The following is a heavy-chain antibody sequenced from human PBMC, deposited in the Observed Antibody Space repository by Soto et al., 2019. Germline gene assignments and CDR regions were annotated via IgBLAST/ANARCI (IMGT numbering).Heavy chain of an antibody. J-gene: IGHJ3*01. D-gene: IGHD3-9*01. CDR2: ISSSSSNI. Sequence: EVQLVESGGGLVLPGGSLRLSCAASGFTFSSYSMNWVRQAPGKGLVWVSYISSSSSNIYYADSVKGRFTISRDNAKNALDLQMNSLRAEDTAVYYLARDRRRYFAFVLWGQGTMVTVSS. V-gene: IGHV3-48*01. CDR3: ARDRRRYFAFVL. CDR1: GFTFSSYS.